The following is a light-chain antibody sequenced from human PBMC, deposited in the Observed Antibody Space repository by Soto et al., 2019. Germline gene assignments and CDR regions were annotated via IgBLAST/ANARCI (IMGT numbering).Light chain of an antibody. Sequence: QSVLTQPASVSGSPGQSITISCTGTSSDVGGYNYVSWYQQHPGKAPKLMIYEVSNRPSGVSIRFSGSKSGNTASLTISGLQAEDEADYYCSSYTSRTTFNWVFGGGTKLTVL. CDR1: SSDVGGYNY. CDR3: SSYTSRTTFNWV. CDR2: EVS. J-gene: IGLJ3*02. V-gene: IGLV2-14*01.